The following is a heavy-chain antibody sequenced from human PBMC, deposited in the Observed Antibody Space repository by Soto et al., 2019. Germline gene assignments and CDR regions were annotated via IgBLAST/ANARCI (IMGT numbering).Heavy chain of an antibody. V-gene: IGHV4-39*01. D-gene: IGHD6-6*01. Sequence: PSETLSLTSTVSGASLSNSNYYWSWIRPPPGKGLEWIGSIDYSGPTFYSPSLKSRVTISVDTSENQFSLKLTSVTAADTAVYYCERLPVFKQLVYFDDWGQGTLVTVSS. CDR1: GASLSNSNYY. CDR2: IDYSGPT. CDR3: ERLPVFKQLVYFDD. J-gene: IGHJ4*02.